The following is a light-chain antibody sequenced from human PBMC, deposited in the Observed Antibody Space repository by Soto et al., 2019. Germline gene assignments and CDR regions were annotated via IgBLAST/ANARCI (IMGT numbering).Light chain of an antibody. CDR1: SSDVGGYNY. CDR2: EVS. V-gene: IGLV2-8*01. Sequence: QSALTQPPSASGSPGQSVTICCTGTSSDVGGYNYVSWYQHHPGKAPKLMIYEVSKRPSGVPDRFSGSKSGNTASLTVSGLQAEDEVDYYCSSYAGSNNFVFGTGTKLTVL. CDR3: SSYAGSNNFV. J-gene: IGLJ1*01.